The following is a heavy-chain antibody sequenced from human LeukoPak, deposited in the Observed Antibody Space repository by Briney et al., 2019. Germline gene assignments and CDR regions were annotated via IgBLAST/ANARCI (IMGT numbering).Heavy chain of an antibody. D-gene: IGHD1-26*01. CDR3: AKSGGSGLIDY. CDR2: INHSGST. V-gene: IGHV4-34*08. Sequence: PGGSLRLSCAASGFTFSSYAMTWIRQPPGKGPEWIGEINHSGSTNYNPSLKSRVTISVDTSKNQFSLNLSSVTAADTAVYYCAKSGGSGLIDYWGQGTLVTVSS. CDR1: GFTFSSYA. J-gene: IGHJ4*02.